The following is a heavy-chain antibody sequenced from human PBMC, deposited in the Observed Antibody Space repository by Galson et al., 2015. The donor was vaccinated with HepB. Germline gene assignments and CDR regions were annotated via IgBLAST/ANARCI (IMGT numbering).Heavy chain of an antibody. CDR2: ISGSGGST. V-gene: IGHV3-23*01. D-gene: IGHD1-26*01. CDR1: GFTFSSYA. CDR3: AKVYVGGSYYGAYAFDI. Sequence: SLRLSCAASGFTFSSYAMSWVRQAPGKGLEWVSAISGSGGSTYYADSVKGRFTISRDNSKNTLYLQMNSLRAEDTAVYYCAKVYVGGSYYGAYAFDIWGQGTMVTVSS. J-gene: IGHJ3*02.